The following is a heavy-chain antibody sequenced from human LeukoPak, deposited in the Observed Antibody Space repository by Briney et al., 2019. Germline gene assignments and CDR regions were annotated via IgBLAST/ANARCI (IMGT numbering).Heavy chain of an antibody. V-gene: IGHV4-59*08. CDR1: GGSFSSYY. CDR2: TYYSGST. D-gene: IGHD3-16*01. J-gene: IGHJ4*02. CDR3: TRGWLSLGD. Sequence: TLSLTCTLSGGSFSSYYWSWIRQPPGKGPEWIGYTYYSGSTNFSPSLKSRVTISVDTSKNQFSLKLSSVTAADTAVYYCTRGWLSLGDWGQGTQVTVSS.